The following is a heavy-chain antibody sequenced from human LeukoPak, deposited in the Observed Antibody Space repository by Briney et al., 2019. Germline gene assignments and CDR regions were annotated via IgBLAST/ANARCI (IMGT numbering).Heavy chain of an antibody. CDR3: ARDTDLEWFLDY. Sequence: SETLSLTCTVSGGSISSYYWSWIRQPPGKGLEWIGYIYYSGSINYNPSLKSRVTISVDTSKNQFSLKLSSVTAADTAVYYCARDTDLEWFLDYWGQGTLVTVSS. CDR1: GGSISSYY. V-gene: IGHV4-59*12. J-gene: IGHJ4*02. D-gene: IGHD3-3*01. CDR2: IYYSGSI.